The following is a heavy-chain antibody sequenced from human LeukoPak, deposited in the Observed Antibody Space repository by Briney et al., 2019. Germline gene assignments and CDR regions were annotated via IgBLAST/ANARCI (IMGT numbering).Heavy chain of an antibody. D-gene: IGHD6-13*01. CDR1: GYTFTGYY. J-gene: IGHJ5*02. Sequence: GASAKVSCKASGYTFTGYYMHWVRQAPGQGLEWMGWINPNSGGTNYAQKFQGRVTMTRDTSISTAYMELSRLRSDDTAVYYCARGSYSSSWYKFDPWGQGTLVTVSS. CDR2: INPNSGGT. V-gene: IGHV1-2*02. CDR3: ARGSYSSSWYKFDP.